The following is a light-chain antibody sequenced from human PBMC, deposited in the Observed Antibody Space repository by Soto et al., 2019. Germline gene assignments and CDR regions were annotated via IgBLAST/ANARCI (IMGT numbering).Light chain of an antibody. J-gene: IGLJ1*01. Sequence: QSALTQPASVSGSPGQSITISCTRTSNDFGTYYFVSWYQQHPDKAPKLIIYEVTKRPSGVPDRFSGSKSGNTASLTVSGLQAEDEADYYCSSYAGSNNFVFGTGTKLTVL. CDR3: SSYAGSNNFV. CDR1: SNDFGTYYF. V-gene: IGLV2-8*01. CDR2: EVT.